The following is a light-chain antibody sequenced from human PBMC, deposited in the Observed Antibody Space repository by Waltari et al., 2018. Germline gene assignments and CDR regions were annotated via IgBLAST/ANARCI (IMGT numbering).Light chain of an antibody. J-gene: IGLJ3*02. CDR2: EDT. CDR1: NSDVGGYVR. CDR3: CSFAGSNTWV. V-gene: IGLV2-23*01. Sequence: QSALTQPASVSGSPGQSITISCTGTNSDVGGYVRVSWYQQHPDKAPKVMIYEDTKRPSGVSYRFSGSKSGNTASLTISGLQAEDEADYYCCSFAGSNTWVFGGGTKLTVL.